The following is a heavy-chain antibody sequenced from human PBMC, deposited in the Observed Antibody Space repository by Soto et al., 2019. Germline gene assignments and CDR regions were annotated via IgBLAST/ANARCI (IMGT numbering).Heavy chain of an antibody. CDR3: ARDHTNRRIRFDY. Sequence: EVQLVESGGCLVPPGGSLRLSCAASGFTFRSYWMNWVRQAPGKGLEGVASIKQDGSEGYYVDSVNGRVTISRDNARNSLYLKMNSLRAEDTAVYDFARDHTNRRIRFDYCGQGTLVTVSS. CDR2: IKQDGSEG. D-gene: IGHD3-3*02. V-gene: IGHV3-7*01. CDR1: GFTFRSYW. J-gene: IGHJ4*02.